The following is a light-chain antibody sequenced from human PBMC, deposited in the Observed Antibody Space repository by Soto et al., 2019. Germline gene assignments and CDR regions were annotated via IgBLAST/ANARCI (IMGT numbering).Light chain of an antibody. J-gene: IGLJ1*01. Sequence: QSALTQPASVSGSPGQSITISCTGTSGDIGGYDYVSWYQQHPGKAPKLMIYEVSNRPSGISNRFSGSKSGNTASLTISGLQAEDEADYYCSSYTTTNTYVFGTGTKVTVL. CDR3: SSYTTTNTYV. CDR1: SGDIGGYDY. CDR2: EVS. V-gene: IGLV2-14*01.